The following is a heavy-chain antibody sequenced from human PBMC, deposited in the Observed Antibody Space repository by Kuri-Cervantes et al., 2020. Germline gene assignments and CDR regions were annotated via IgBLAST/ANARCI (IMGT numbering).Heavy chain of an antibody. CDR3: ARLVFSIRGRFDP. CDR2: IYYSGST. V-gene: IGHV4-59*12. Sequence: ESLKTSCTVSGGSISSYYWSWIRQPPGKGLEWIGYIYYSGSTNYNPSLKSLVTISVGTSKNQFSLKLGSVTAADTAVYYCARLVFSIRGRFDPWGQGTLVTVSS. D-gene: IGHD3-10*01. J-gene: IGHJ5*02. CDR1: GGSISSYY.